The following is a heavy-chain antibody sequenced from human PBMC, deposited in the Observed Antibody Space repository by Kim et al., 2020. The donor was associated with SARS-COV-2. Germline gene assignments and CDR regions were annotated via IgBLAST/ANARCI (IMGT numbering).Heavy chain of an antibody. D-gene: IGHD1-26*01. Sequence: GGSLRLSCAASGFLFDDYAMHWVRQVPGKGLEWVSGIRWNGATVDYADSVKGRFTISRDNTKNSLYLQMNSLKTEDTALYYCAKDITFTVGGSSAFDMWGRGTMVTVSS. CDR2: IRWNGATV. V-gene: IGHV3-9*01. CDR3: AKDITFTVGGSSAFDM. CDR1: GFLFDDYA. J-gene: IGHJ3*02.